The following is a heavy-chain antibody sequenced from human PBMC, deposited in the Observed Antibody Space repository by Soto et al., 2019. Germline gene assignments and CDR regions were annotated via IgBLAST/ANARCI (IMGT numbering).Heavy chain of an antibody. V-gene: IGHV5-51*01. Sequence: ESLKISCKASGYTFTSYWIGWVRQMPGKGLEWMGFIYPGDSDARYSPSFEGQVTISVDTSINTAYLRWNSLKASDTAIYYCARQPDYNILTGYLYYFDYWGQGTPVTVSS. J-gene: IGHJ4*02. CDR3: ARQPDYNILTGYLYYFDY. CDR1: GYTFTSYW. D-gene: IGHD3-9*01. CDR2: IYPGDSDA.